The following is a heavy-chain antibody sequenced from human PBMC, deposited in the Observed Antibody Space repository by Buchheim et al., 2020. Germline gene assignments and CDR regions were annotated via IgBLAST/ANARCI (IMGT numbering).Heavy chain of an antibody. D-gene: IGHD7-27*01. CDR1: GFTFSSYA. CDR2: ITCSCGST. V-gene: IGHV3-23*01. Sequence: EVQLLDSGGGLVQPGGSLRLSCAASGFTFSSYAMSWVRQAPGKGLEWVSAITCSCGSTYSDDYVQGRLTISRDNSKNLLYLQMNSLRAEDTAVYYCAKDPGKSNWGSWLGENWGQGTL. CDR3: AKDPGKSNWGSWLGEN. J-gene: IGHJ4*02.